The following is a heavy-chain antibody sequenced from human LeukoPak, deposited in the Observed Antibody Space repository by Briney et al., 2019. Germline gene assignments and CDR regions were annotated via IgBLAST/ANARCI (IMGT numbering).Heavy chain of an antibody. V-gene: IGHV3-11*01. J-gene: IGHJ4*02. CDR1: GFTFSDYY. D-gene: IGHD5-24*01. CDR2: ISSSSSTI. CDR3: ANFKGKDGIKDHFDY. Sequence: GGSLRLSCAASGFTFSDYYMSWIRQAPGKGLEWISYISSSSSTIYYADSLKGRFTISRDNAKNSLYLQMNSLRAEDTAVYYCANFKGKDGIKDHFDYWGQGTLVTVFS.